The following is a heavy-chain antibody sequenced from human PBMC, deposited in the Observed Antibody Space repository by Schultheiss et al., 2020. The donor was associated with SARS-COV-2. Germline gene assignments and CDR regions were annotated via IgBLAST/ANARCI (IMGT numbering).Heavy chain of an antibody. Sequence: GGSLRLSCAASGFTFSDYYMSWIRQAPGKGLEWVSYISSSSSYTNYADSVKGRFTISRDNAKNSLYLQMNSLRAEDTAVYYCAKDGRELDDAFDIWGQGTTVTVSS. J-gene: IGHJ3*02. CDR3: AKDGRELDDAFDI. CDR1: GFTFSDYY. CDR2: ISSSSSYT. V-gene: IGHV3-11*05. D-gene: IGHD1-26*01.